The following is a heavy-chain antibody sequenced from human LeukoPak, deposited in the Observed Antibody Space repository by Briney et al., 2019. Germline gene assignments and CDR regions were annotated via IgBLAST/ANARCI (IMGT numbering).Heavy chain of an antibody. Sequence: ASGTLSLTCAVSVGSISSSNWWSWVGQRPGKGLEWIGEIYHSGSTNYNPSLKSRVTISVDKSKNQFSLKLSSVTAADTAVYYCATRTTSPFGELLSPFDYWGQGTLVTVSP. CDR3: ATRTTSPFGELLSPFDY. V-gene: IGHV4-4*02. CDR2: IYHSGST. CDR1: VGSISSSNW. D-gene: IGHD3-10*01. J-gene: IGHJ4*02.